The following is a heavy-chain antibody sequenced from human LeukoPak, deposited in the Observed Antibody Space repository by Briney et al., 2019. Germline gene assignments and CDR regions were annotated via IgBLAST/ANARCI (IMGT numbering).Heavy chain of an antibody. D-gene: IGHD4-23*01. Sequence: SETLSLTCAVSGGSISSGGYSWSWIRQPPGKGLEWIGYIYHSGSTYYNPSLKSRVTISVDRSKNQFSLKLSSVTAADMAVYYCARYATTVVNWGQGTLVTVSS. J-gene: IGHJ4*02. V-gene: IGHV4-30-2*01. CDR2: IYHSGST. CDR1: GGSISSGGYS. CDR3: ARYATTVVN.